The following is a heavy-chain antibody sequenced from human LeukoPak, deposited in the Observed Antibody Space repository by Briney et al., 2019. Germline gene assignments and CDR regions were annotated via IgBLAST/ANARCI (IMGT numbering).Heavy chain of an antibody. CDR2: ISSSSSYI. Sequence: GGSLRLSCAASGFTFSSYSMNWVRQAPGKGLEWVLSISSSSSYIYYADSVKGRFTISRDNAKNSLYLQMNSLRAEDTAVYYCARGNGEAVAADEIDYWGQGTLVTVSS. CDR1: GFTFSSYS. D-gene: IGHD6-19*01. J-gene: IGHJ4*02. V-gene: IGHV3-21*01. CDR3: ARGNGEAVAADEIDY.